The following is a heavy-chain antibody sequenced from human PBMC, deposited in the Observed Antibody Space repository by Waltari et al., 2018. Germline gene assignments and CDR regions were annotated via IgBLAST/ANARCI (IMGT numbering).Heavy chain of an antibody. J-gene: IGHJ4*02. CDR3: AKGTIFAGALDY. V-gene: IGHV3-53*02. Sequence: EVHLVETGGGLIQPGESLRLSCAVSGVTVSSSYMSWVRQAPGKGLEWVSYLSAGGDTYFAGSLQGRVTISRDDSKNSLFLQMNSLSAADTAVYYCAKGTIFAGALDYWGQGALVTVSS. CDR1: GVTVSSSY. D-gene: IGHD3-3*02. CDR2: LSAGGDT.